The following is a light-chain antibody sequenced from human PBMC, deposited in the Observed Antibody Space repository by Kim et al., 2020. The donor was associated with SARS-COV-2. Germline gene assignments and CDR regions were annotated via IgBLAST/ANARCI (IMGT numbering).Light chain of an antibody. CDR1: QSVSGSF. Sequence: PGERATLSCRASQSVSGSFLAWYQQKPGQAPRLLIFDASNRATGTPDRFSGSGSGTDFTLTISRLEPEDFAVYYCQYYDSSPSWTFGQGTKVDIK. CDR3: QYYDSSPSWT. V-gene: IGKV3-20*01. J-gene: IGKJ1*01. CDR2: DAS.